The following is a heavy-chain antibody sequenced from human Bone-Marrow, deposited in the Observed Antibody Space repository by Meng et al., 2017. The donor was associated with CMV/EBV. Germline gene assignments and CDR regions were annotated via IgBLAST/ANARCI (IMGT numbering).Heavy chain of an antibody. CDR3: ARTRIDGVTELDY. Sequence: SGPTLVKPTQTLSLTCTFSGFSLTIDREGVGWIRQPPGEALEWFAFIYANGDKHYSPSLRNRLTIAKDTSKYEVVLTMTNVDPVDSATYYCARTRIDGVTELDYWGQGVPVTVSS. CDR1: GFSLTIDREG. CDR2: IYANGDK. D-gene: IGHD1-26*01. J-gene: IGHJ4*02. V-gene: IGHV2-5*01.